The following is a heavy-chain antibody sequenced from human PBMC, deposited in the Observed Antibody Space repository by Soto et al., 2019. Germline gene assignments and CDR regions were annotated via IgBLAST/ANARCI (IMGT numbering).Heavy chain of an antibody. CDR2: ITSDGSVT. CDR1: GFTFFTNW. J-gene: IGHJ5*02. V-gene: IGHV3-74*01. Sequence: AQLVESGGGLVQPGGSLRLSCAASGFTFFTNWMHWVRQAPGKGLVWVSRITSDGSVTSYADSVQGRFTISRDNAKNTLYLQMNSLRAEDTAVYYCARHAAKLDPWGQGTLVTVSS. CDR3: ARHAAKLDP.